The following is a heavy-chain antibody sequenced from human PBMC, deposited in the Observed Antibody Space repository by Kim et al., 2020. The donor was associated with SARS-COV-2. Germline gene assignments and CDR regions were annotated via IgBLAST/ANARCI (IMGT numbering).Heavy chain of an antibody. J-gene: IGHJ6*02. D-gene: IGHD2-2*02. CDR3: ARTFCTSCYTGSTPSGGMDV. Sequence: SETLSLTCAVYGGSFSGYYWSWIRQPPGKGLEWIGEINHSGSTNYNPSLKSRVTISVDTSKNQFSLKLSSVTAADTAVYYCARTFCTSCYTGSTPSGGMDVWGQGTTVTVSS. CDR2: INHSGST. CDR1: GGSFSGYY. V-gene: IGHV4-34*01.